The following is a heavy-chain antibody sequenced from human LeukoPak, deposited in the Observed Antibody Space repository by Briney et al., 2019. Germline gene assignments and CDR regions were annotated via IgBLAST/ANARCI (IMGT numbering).Heavy chain of an antibody. V-gene: IGHV3-7*01. D-gene: IGHD4-23*01. CDR2: IKEDGSEK. CDR1: GLTFTSFW. CDR3: ARDRFGGMDV. Sequence: GGSLRLSCAASGLTFTSFWMSWVRQAPGKGLEWVANIKEDGSEKYYVDSVRGRFTISRDDAKNSVYLQMNSLRAEDSAVYYCARDRFGGMDVWGKGTSVTVSS. J-gene: IGHJ6*04.